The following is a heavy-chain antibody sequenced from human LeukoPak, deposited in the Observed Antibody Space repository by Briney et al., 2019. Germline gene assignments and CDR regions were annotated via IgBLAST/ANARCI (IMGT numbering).Heavy chain of an antibody. CDR2: ISSSGSAV. Sequence: GVLRLSCAASGFTFSSYSMSWIRQAPGKGLEWVSYISSSGSAVFYADSVKGRFTISTDNAKNSVYLQMNSLRAEETAIYYCAKEDYGGNSDYWGQGTLVTVSS. CDR1: GFTFSSYS. V-gene: IGHV3-48*04. CDR3: AKEDYGGNSDY. D-gene: IGHD4-23*01. J-gene: IGHJ4*02.